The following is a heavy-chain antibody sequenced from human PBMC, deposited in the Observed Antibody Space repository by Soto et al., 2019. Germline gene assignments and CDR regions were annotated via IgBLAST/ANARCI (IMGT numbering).Heavy chain of an antibody. Sequence: QVQLQESGPGLVKPSGTLSLTCAVSSGSITSYNYWSWVRQPPGKGLEWIGQISLAGKTDYNSNLKSRVTISIDISKNQLSLKLGSVTPADTAVYFCARHSSLAKDVWGQGTTVIVSS. CDR1: SGSITSYNY. V-gene: IGHV4-4*02. J-gene: IGHJ6*02. D-gene: IGHD2-15*01. CDR2: ISLAGKT. CDR3: ARHSSLAKDV.